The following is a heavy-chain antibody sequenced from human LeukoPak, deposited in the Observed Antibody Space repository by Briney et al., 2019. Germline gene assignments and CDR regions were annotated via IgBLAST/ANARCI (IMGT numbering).Heavy chain of an antibody. J-gene: IGHJ2*01. CDR1: GYTFTAYY. CDR3: ARLTSSWTYWYFDL. V-gene: IGHV1-2*06. CDR2: INPNSGDT. Sequence: ASVKVSCKASGYTFTAYYMHWVRQVPGQGLEWMGRINPNSGDTDYAQKFQGRVTMTRNTSISTAYMELSSLRSEDTAVYYCARLTSSWTYWYFDLWGRGTLVTVSS. D-gene: IGHD6-13*01.